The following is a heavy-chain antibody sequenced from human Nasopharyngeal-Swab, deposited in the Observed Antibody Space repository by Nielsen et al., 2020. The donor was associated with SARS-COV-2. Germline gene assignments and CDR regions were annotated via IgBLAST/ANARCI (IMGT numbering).Heavy chain of an antibody. V-gene: IGHV1-8*01. J-gene: IGHJ5*02. Sequence: ASVKVYCKASGYTLTSYDINWVRQDTGKGIEWMGWMNPNSGNTGYAQKFQGRVTMTRNTSISTAYMELSSLRSEDTAVYYCARGMAASNWFDPWGQGTLVTVSS. CDR3: ARGMAASNWFDP. CDR2: MNPNSGNT. D-gene: IGHD6-6*01. CDR1: GYTLTSYD.